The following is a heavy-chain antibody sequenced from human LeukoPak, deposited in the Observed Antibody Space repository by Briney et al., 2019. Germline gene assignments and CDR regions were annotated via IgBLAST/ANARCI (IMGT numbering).Heavy chain of an antibody. Sequence: PGRSLRLSCTASGFTFGDYAMSWVRQAPRKGVEGVGFIRSKAYGRTTEYAASVKGRFTISRDDSKSLAYLQMNGLKAEDPAVYYCTRNGGAGSYYLGFDDYWGQGTLVTVSS. CDR3: TRNGGAGSYYLGFDDY. D-gene: IGHD3-10*01. CDR2: IRSKAYGRTT. V-gene: IGHV3-49*04. CDR1: GFTFGDYA. J-gene: IGHJ4*02.